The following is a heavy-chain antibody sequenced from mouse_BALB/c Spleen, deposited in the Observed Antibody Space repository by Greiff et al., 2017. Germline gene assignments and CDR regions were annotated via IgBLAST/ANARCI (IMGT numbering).Heavy chain of an antibody. Sequence: QVQLQQPGAELVKPGASVKLSCKASGYTFTSYWMHWVKQRPGQGLEWIGEINPSNGRTNYNEKFKSKATLTVDKSSSTAYMQLSSLTSEDSAVYYCARLGDGYYGDDWGQGTTLTVSS. CDR3: ARLGDGYYGDD. D-gene: IGHD2-3*01. J-gene: IGHJ2*01. V-gene: IGHV1S81*02. CDR2: INPSNGRT. CDR1: GYTFTSYW.